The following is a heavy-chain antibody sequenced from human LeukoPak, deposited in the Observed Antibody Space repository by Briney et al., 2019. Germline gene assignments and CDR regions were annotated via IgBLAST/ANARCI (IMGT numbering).Heavy chain of an antibody. CDR1: GYTFTSYD. J-gene: IGHJ3*02. Sequence: ASVKVSCKASGYTFTSYDISWVRQAPGQGLEWMGWISAYNGNTNYAQKLQGRVTMTTDTSTSTAYMELSSLRSEDTAVYYCARAYGRVYCSSTSCRPLMAFDIWGQGTMVTVSS. CDR2: ISAYNGNT. CDR3: ARAYGRVYCSSTSCRPLMAFDI. D-gene: IGHD2-2*01. V-gene: IGHV1-18*01.